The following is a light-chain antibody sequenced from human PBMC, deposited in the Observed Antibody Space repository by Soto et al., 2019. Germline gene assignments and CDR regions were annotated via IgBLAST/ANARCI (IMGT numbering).Light chain of an antibody. CDR3: SAYTNSGTLV. CDR2: EVS. CDR1: RDDVGGYNY. Sequence: QSALTQPASVSGSPGQSITISCTGTRDDVGGYNYVSWYQQYPGKAPKLMIYEVSYRPSGVSNRFSGSRSGHTASLSISGLQAEDEADYYCSAYTNSGTLVFGGGTKLTVL. V-gene: IGLV2-14*01. J-gene: IGLJ3*02.